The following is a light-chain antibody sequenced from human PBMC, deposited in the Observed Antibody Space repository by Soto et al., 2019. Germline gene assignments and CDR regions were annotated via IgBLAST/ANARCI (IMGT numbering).Light chain of an antibody. CDR3: QSYDSSLTSYV. CDR1: SSDIGAGHD. CDR2: SNA. Sequence: QSVLTQPPSVSEAPGQRVTISCTGTSSDIGAGHDVHWYQQLPGAAPKLLIYSNAIRPSGVPDRFSGSKSGTSASLAITGLRAEDEADYYCQSYDSSLTSYVFGSGTQLTVL. J-gene: IGLJ1*01. V-gene: IGLV1-40*01.